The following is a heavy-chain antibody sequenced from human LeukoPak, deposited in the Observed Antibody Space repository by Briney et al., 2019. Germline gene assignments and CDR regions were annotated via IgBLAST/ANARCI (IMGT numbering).Heavy chain of an antibody. D-gene: IGHD3-10*01. J-gene: IGHJ4*02. CDR3: ARDRVYGSGSSDY. Sequence: GGSLRLSCAASGFTFSSHWMHWVRQAPGKGLVWVSRIKTDGSETGYADSVKGRFTSSRDNAKNTLYLRMTSLRAEDTAVYYCARDRVYGSGSSDYSGQGTLFTVSS. V-gene: IGHV3-74*01. CDR1: GFTFSSHW. CDR2: IKTDGSET.